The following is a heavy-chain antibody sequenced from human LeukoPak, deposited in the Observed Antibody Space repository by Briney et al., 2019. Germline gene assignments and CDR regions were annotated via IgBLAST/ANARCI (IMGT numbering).Heavy chain of an antibody. J-gene: IGHJ4*02. V-gene: IGHV3-9*01. Sequence: GRSLRLSCAASGFTFDDYAMHWVRQAPGKGLEWVSGISWNSGSIGYPDSVKGRFTISRDNAKNSLYLQMNSLRAEDTALYYCAKDTRFLPLYYFDYWGQGTLVTVSS. CDR1: GFTFDDYA. CDR2: ISWNSGSI. D-gene: IGHD3-3*01. CDR3: AKDTRFLPLYYFDY.